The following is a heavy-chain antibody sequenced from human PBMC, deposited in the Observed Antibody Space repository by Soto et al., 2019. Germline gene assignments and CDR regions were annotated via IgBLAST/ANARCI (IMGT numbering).Heavy chain of an antibody. D-gene: IGHD6-19*01. J-gene: IGHJ4*02. CDR2: ISSSNDYI. V-gene: IGHV3-21*01. CDR1: GFSLRSRK. Sequence: GGCLGLSCAASGFSLRSRKVNWVRQAPGKGLEWVSSISSSNDYIYYADSVKGRFTISRDNAKNSLYLQMNSLRAEDTAVYYCARVQSSGQPYYFDSWGQGTLVTVSS. CDR3: ARVQSSGQPYYFDS.